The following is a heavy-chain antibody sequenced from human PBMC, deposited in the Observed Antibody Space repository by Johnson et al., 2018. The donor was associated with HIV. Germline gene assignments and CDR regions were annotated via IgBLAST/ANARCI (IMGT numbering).Heavy chain of an antibody. J-gene: IGHJ3*02. CDR2: ISYDEIDK. Sequence: QVQLVESGGGVVQPGKSLRLSCSASRFTFSSYAMHWVRQAPGKGLEWVAVISYDEIDKYYADSVTGRFTVSRDNSKNTLYLQMNSLRGEDTAVYYCARGSQEMVTIWNAFDIWGQGTMVTVSS. CDR1: RFTFSSYA. D-gene: IGHD5-24*01. V-gene: IGHV3-30*03. CDR3: ARGSQEMVTIWNAFDI.